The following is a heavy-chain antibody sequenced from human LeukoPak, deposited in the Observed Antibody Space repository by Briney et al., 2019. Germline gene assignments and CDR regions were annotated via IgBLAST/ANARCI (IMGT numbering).Heavy chain of an antibody. J-gene: IGHJ4*02. V-gene: IGHV4-59*01. CDR2: IYYSGST. CDR3: ARSKDILTGYCFDY. Sequence: SETLSLTCTVSGGSISSYYWSWIRQPPGKGLEWIGYIYYSGSTKYNPSLKSRVTISVDTSKKQFSLKLSSVTAADTAVYYCARSKDILTGYCFDYWGQRTLVTVSS. CDR1: GGSISSYY. D-gene: IGHD3-9*01.